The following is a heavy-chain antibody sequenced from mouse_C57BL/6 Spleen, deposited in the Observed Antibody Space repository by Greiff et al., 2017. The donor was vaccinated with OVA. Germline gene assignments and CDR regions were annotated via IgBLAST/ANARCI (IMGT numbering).Heavy chain of an antibody. CDR2: ISYDGSN. V-gene: IGHV3-6*01. Sequence: DVQLQESGPGLVKPSQSLSLTCSVTGYSITSGYYWNWIRQFPGNKLEWMGYISYDGSNNYNPSLKNRISITRNTSKNQFFLKLNSVTTEDTATYYCARAGTGTVDYWGQGTTLTVSS. CDR1: GYSITSGYY. CDR3: ARAGTGTVDY. J-gene: IGHJ2*01. D-gene: IGHD4-1*01.